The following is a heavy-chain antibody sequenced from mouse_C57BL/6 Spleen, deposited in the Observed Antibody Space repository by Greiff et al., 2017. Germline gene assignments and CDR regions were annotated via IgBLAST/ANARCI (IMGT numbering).Heavy chain of an antibody. D-gene: IGHD2-3*01. J-gene: IGHJ2*01. CDR1: GYTFTSYW. CDR3: ARGSMMVTGRWYYFDY. V-gene: IGHV1-69*01. CDR2: IDPSDSYT. Sequence: QVQLQQPGAELVMPGASVKLSCKASGYTFTSYWMHWVKQRPGQGLEWIGEIDPSDSYTNYNQKFKGKSTLTVDKSSSTAYMQLSSLTSEDSAVSYCARGSMMVTGRWYYFDYWGQGTTLTVSS.